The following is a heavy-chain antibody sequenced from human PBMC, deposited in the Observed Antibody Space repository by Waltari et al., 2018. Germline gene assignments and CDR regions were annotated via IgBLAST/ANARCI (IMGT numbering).Heavy chain of an antibody. CDR3: ASPSLYSSGWYDLDY. J-gene: IGHJ4*02. CDR2: INPNSGGT. D-gene: IGHD6-19*01. Sequence: QVQLVQSGAEVKKPGASVKVSCKASGYTFTGYYMHWVRQATGQGLEWMGWINPNSGGTNYAQKFQGRVTMTRDTSISTAYMELSRLRSDDTAVYYCASPSLYSSGWYDLDYWGQGTLVTVSS. CDR1: GYTFTGYY. V-gene: IGHV1-2*02.